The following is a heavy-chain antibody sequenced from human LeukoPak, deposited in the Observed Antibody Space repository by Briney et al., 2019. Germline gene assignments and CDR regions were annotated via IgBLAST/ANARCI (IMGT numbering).Heavy chain of an antibody. CDR1: GFTFSSYG. Sequence: GSLRLSCAASGFTFSSYGMHWVRQAPGKGLEWVAVISYDGSNKYYADSVKGRFTISRDNSKNTLYLQMNSLRAEDTAVYYCAKDSHPGSGSYYKGNFDYWGQGTLVTVSS. V-gene: IGHV3-30*18. CDR2: ISYDGSNK. J-gene: IGHJ4*02. CDR3: AKDSHPGSGSYYKGNFDY. D-gene: IGHD3-10*01.